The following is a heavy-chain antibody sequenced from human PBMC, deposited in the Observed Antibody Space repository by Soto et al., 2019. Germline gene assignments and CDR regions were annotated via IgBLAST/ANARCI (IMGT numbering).Heavy chain of an antibody. Sequence: GASVKVSCKASGYTFTSYAMHWVRQAPGQRLEWMGSINAGNGNTKYSQKFQGRVTITRDTSASTAYMELSSLRSEDTAVYYCAKSRVYSSGSNFDPWGQGTLVTVSS. CDR3: AKSRVYSSGSNFDP. J-gene: IGHJ5*02. V-gene: IGHV1-3*01. CDR1: GYTFTSYA. CDR2: INAGNGNT. D-gene: IGHD6-19*01.